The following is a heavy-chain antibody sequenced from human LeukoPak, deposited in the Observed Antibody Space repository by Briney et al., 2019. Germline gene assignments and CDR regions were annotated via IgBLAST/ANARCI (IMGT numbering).Heavy chain of an antibody. CDR1: GFTFSSYG. D-gene: IGHD4-17*01. J-gene: IGHJ6*04. V-gene: IGHV3-30*18. CDR2: ISYDGSNK. CDR3: AKEDYGDYDGQDYYYYGMDV. Sequence: PGGSLRLSCAASGFTFSSYGMHWVRQAPGKGLEWVAVISYDGSNKYYADSVKGRFTISRDNSKNTLYLQMNSLRAEDTAVYYCAKEDYGDYDGQDYYYYGMDVWGKGTTVTVSS.